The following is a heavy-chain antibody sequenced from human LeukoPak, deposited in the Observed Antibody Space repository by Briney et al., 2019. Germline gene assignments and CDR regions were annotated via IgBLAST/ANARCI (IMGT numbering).Heavy chain of an antibody. V-gene: IGHV3-21*01. CDR1: GFTFSSYS. D-gene: IGHD2-15*01. CDR3: ARDPSAEGY. J-gene: IGHJ4*02. CDR2: ISSSSSYI. Sequence: PGGSLRLSCAASGFTFSSYSMNWFRQAPGKGLEWVSSISSSSSYIYYADSVKGRFTISRDTAKNSLYLQMNRLRAEDTALYYCARDPSAEGYWGQGTLVTVSS.